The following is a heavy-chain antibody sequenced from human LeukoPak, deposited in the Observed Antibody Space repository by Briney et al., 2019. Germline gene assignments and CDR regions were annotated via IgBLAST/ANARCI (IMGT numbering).Heavy chain of an antibody. Sequence: GGSLRLSCAASGFTFSSYAMHWVRQAPGKGLEWVSFISSNSNYINYADSVKGRFTISRDNAKNSLYLQMNSLRAEDTAVYYCARDPKGMDVWGQGTTVTVSS. CDR3: ARDPKGMDV. CDR1: GFTFSSYA. J-gene: IGHJ6*02. V-gene: IGHV3-21*01. CDR2: ISSNSNYI.